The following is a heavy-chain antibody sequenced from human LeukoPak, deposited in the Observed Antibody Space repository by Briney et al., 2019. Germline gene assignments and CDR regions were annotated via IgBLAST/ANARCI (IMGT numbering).Heavy chain of an antibody. Sequence: SQTLSLTCTVSGGSISSGGYYWSWIRQPPGKGLEWIGYIYHSGSTYYNPSLKSRVTISVDRSKNQFSLKLSSVTAADTAVYYCARDKDGSGSPPHAFDVWGQGTMVTVSS. V-gene: IGHV4-30-2*01. CDR1: GGSISSGGYY. CDR3: ARDKDGSGSPPHAFDV. J-gene: IGHJ3*01. D-gene: IGHD1-26*01. CDR2: IYHSGST.